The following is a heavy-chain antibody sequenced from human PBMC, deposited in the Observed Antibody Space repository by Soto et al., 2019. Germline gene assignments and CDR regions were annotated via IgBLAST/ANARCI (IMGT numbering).Heavy chain of an antibody. J-gene: IGHJ4*02. D-gene: IGHD3-10*01. CDR1: GYSFMTYA. V-gene: IGHV1-3*01. CDR2: INPGNGNT. CDR3: ARVRMLWYGELSH. Sequence: QVQLVQSGAEVKKPGASVKISCKTSGYSFMTYALHWVRQAPGQRREWMGWINPGNGNTEYSQKLQGRVTITRDTSERTVFMEVANLTSEDTAVYYCARVRMLWYGELSHWGQGTLVTVSA.